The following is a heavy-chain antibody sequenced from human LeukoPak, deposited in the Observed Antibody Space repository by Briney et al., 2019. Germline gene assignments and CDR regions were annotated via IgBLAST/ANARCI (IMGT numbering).Heavy chain of an antibody. J-gene: IGHJ6*03. CDR2: INHSGST. CDR1: GGSFSGYY. CDR3: ARGHRGTGGYCSSTSCWNYYYMDV. V-gene: IGHV4-34*01. D-gene: IGHD2-2*01. Sequence: SETLSLTCAVSGGSFSGYYWSWIRQPPGKGLEWIGEINHSGSTNYNPSLKSRVTISVDTSKNQFSLKLSSVTAADTAVYYCARGHRGTGGYCSSTSCWNYYYMDVWGKGTTVTVSS.